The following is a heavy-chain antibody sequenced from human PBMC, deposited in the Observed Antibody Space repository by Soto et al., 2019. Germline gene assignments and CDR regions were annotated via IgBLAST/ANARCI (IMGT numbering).Heavy chain of an antibody. V-gene: IGHV4-30-2*01. CDR2: IYHSGST. J-gene: IGHJ5*02. CDR1: GGSISSGGYS. CDR3: ARQSALGGWFDP. D-gene: IGHD5-18*01. Sequence: SETLSLTCAVSGGSISSGGYSWSWIRQPPGKGLEWIGYIYHSGSTYYNPSLKSRVTISVDRSKNQFSLKLSSVTAADTAVYYCARQSALGGWFDPWGQGTLVTVSS.